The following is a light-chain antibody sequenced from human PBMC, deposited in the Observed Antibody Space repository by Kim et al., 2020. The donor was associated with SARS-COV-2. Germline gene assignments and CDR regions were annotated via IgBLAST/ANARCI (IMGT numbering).Light chain of an antibody. CDR1: QGVGSN. CDR2: GAS. J-gene: IGKJ4*01. Sequence: PGERATLSCRASQGVGSNLAWYQQKPGQAPRLLIYGASTRATGIPARFSGSVSATEFTLTISSLQSEDFAVYYCQQYNNWPPLTFGGGTKVDIK. V-gene: IGKV3-15*01. CDR3: QQYNNWPPLT.